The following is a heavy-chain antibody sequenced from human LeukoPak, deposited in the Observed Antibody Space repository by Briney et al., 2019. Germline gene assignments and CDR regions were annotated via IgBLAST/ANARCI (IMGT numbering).Heavy chain of an antibody. J-gene: IGHJ6*03. Sequence: SETLSLTCTVSGGSISSYYWSWIRQPPGKGLEWVGYIYYSGSTNYNPPLKSRVTISVDTSKNQFSPKLSSVTDADTAVYYCARAVMVRGVIISPYYYYYMDVWGKGTTVTISS. CDR2: IYYSGST. D-gene: IGHD3-10*01. CDR3: ARAVMVRGVIISPYYYYYMDV. V-gene: IGHV4-59*01. CDR1: GGSISSYY.